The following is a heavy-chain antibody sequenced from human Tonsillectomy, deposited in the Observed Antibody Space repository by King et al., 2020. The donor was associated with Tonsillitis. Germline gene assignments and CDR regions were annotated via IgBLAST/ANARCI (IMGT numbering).Heavy chain of an antibody. CDR3: AEGREQWLATSAFDI. V-gene: IGHV3-11*05. D-gene: IGHD6-19*01. Sequence: VQLVESGGGLVKPGGSLRLSCAASGFTFSDYYMTWIRQAPGKGLEWVSYISTSSGYTNYADSVKGRFTISRDIAKNSLYLQMNSLRADDTAVYYCAEGREQWLATSAFDIWGQGTMVTVSS. CDR2: ISTSSGYT. J-gene: IGHJ3*02. CDR1: GFTFSDYY.